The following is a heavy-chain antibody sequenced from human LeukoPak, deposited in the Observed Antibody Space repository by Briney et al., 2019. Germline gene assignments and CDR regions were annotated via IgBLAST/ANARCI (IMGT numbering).Heavy chain of an antibody. J-gene: IGHJ6*02. D-gene: IGHD3-10*01. CDR1: GGSISSYY. Sequence: SETLSLTCTVSGGSISSYYWSWIRQPAGKGLEWIGRIYTSGSTNYNPSLKSRVTMSVDTSKNQFSLKLSSVTAADTAVYYCAREEGSGSLYYYYGMDVWAKGPRSPSP. V-gene: IGHV4-4*07. CDR3: AREEGSGSLYYYYGMDV. CDR2: IYTSGST.